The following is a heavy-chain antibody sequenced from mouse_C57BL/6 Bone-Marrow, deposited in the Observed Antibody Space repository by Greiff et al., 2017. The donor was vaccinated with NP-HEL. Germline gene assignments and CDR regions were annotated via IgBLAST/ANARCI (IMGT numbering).Heavy chain of an antibody. V-gene: IGHV1-61*01. D-gene: IGHD6-1*01. CDR3: ARSLVWYFDV. Sequence: QVQLQQPGAELVRPGSSVKQSCKASGYTFTSYWMDWVKQRPGQGLEWIGNIYPSDSETHYNQKFKDKATLTVDKYSSTAYMQLSSLTSEDSAVYYCARSLVWYFDVWGTGTTVTVSS. CDR2: IYPSDSET. J-gene: IGHJ1*03. CDR1: GYTFTSYW.